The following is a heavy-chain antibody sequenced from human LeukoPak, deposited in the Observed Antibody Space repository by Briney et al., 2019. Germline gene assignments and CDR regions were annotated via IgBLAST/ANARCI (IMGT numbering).Heavy chain of an antibody. Sequence: GGSLRLSCAASGFTFSSYGMHWVRQAPGKGLEWVTVIWYDGSNKYYADSVKGRFTISRDNSKNTLYLQMNSLRAEDTAVYYCARDGEEQWLAYYFDYWGQGTLVTVSS. J-gene: IGHJ4*02. D-gene: IGHD6-19*01. CDR3: ARDGEEQWLAYYFDY. V-gene: IGHV3-33*08. CDR2: IWYDGSNK. CDR1: GFTFSSYG.